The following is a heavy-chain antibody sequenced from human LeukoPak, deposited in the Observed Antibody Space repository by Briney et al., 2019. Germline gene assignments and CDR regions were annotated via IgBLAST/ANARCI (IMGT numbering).Heavy chain of an antibody. CDR1: GFPLRNYA. V-gene: IGHV3-23*01. D-gene: IGHD2-21*01. J-gene: IGHJ4*02. CDR2: IDGGGDAT. Sequence: GGSLRLSCAASGFPLRNYAMGWVRQPPGKGLEWLSAIDGGGDATKYADSVKGRFTISRDNSKNTLSLQMNSLRVEDTAIYYCAKSDCGSDGCKLLNYWGQGTLVTVSS. CDR3: AKSDCGSDGCKLLNY.